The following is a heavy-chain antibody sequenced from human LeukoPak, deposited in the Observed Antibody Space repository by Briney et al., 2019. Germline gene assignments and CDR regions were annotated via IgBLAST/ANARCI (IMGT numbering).Heavy chain of an antibody. J-gene: IGHJ4*02. D-gene: IGHD1-14*01. CDR2: IYTSGST. V-gene: IGHV4-4*07. CDR3: ARTPSLTGTTGYFDY. Sequence: SETLSLTCTVSGGSISSYYWSWIRQPAGKGLEWIGRIYTSGSTNYNPSLKSRVTMSVDTSKNQFSLKLSSVTAADSAVYYCARTPSLTGTTGYFDYWGQGTLVTVSS. CDR1: GGSISSYY.